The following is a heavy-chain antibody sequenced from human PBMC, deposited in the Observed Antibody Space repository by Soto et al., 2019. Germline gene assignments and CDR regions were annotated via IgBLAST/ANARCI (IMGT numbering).Heavy chain of an antibody. CDR3: AKAISIVVVPAAHDY. CDR1: GFTFSSYA. CDR2: ISGSGGST. Sequence: GGSMRLSCAASGFTFSSYAMSWVRQAPGKGLEWVSAISGSGGSTYYADSVKGRFTISRDNSKNTLYLQMNSLRAEDTAVYYCAKAISIVVVPAAHDYWGQGTLVTVSS. J-gene: IGHJ4*02. D-gene: IGHD2-2*01. V-gene: IGHV3-23*01.